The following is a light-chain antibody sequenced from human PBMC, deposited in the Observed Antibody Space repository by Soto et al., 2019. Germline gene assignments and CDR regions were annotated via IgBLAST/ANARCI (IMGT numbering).Light chain of an antibody. Sequence: ESVWTQSLGTLSLSPGERATLSCRASQSVSSSFLAWYQLKPGQAPRLLIYGASRRATGIPDRFSGSGSGTDFTLTISRLEPEDFAVYYCQKYDSSPWTFGQGTKVQIK. J-gene: IGKJ1*01. CDR1: QSVSSSF. CDR3: QKYDSSPWT. CDR2: GAS. V-gene: IGKV3-20*01.